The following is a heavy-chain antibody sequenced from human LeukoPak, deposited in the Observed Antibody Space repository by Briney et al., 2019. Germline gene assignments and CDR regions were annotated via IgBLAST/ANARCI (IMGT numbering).Heavy chain of an antibody. CDR2: MYYSGYT. V-gene: IGHV4-59*01. J-gene: IGHJ5*02. CDR3: ASPKTHGVSSSWYAWYDP. Sequence: SETLSLTCTVSGGSINSYYWSWVRKPPEKGLEWIGYMYYSGYTNYNPSLKSRVTISVDTSKHQFSLKLSFVTAAGTAVYYCASPKTHGVSSSWYAWYDPWGEGTLVTVSS. CDR1: GGSINSYY. D-gene: IGHD6-13*01.